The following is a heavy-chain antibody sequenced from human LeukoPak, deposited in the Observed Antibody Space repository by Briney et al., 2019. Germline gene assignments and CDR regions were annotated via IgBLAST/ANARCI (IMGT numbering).Heavy chain of an antibody. V-gene: IGHV4-31*03. Sequence: PSETLSLTCTVSGGSISSGGYYWSWIRQHPGKGLEWIGYIYYSGSTYYNPSLKSRVTISVDTSKNQFSLKLSSVTAADTAVYYCARGGANYDSSGLHYWGQGTLVTVSS. CDR1: GGSISSGGYY. CDR3: ARGGANYDSSGLHY. CDR2: IYYSGST. D-gene: IGHD3-22*01. J-gene: IGHJ4*02.